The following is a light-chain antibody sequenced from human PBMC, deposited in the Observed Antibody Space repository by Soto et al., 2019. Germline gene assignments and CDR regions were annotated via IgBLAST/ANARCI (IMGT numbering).Light chain of an antibody. V-gene: IGKV1-27*01. CDR2: AAS. CDR1: QDIRHF. CDR3: QKYSSVPV. J-gene: IGKJ3*01. Sequence: DIQMTQSPTSLSASVGDRVTITCRASQDIRHFVAWYQQKPGKAPKHLIYAASTLQSGVPSRFSGSGSGTDFTLTINSLQPEDVATYSCQKYSSVPVFGPGTKVEIK.